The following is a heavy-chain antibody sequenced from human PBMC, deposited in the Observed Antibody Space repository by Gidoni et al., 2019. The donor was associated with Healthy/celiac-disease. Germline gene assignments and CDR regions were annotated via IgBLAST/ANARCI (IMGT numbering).Heavy chain of an antibody. Sequence: QPPGKGLEWIGYIYYSGSTNYNPSLKSRVTISVDTSKNQFSLKLSSVTAADTAVYYCARGGPEGEWELDYYYYGMDVWGQGTTVTVSS. D-gene: IGHD1-26*01. CDR2: IYYSGST. J-gene: IGHJ6*02. V-gene: IGHV4-59*01. CDR3: ARGGPEGEWELDYYYYGMDV.